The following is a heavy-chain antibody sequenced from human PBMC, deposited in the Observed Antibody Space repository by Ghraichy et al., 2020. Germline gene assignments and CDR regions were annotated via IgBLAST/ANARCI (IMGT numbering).Heavy chain of an antibody. CDR2: ISSSSSYI. V-gene: IGHV3-21*01. CDR1: GFTFSSYS. J-gene: IGHJ6*02. CDR3: AKGRLLGGYYYYGMDV. D-gene: IGHD3-22*01. Sequence: GSLRLSCAASGFTFSSYSMNWVRQAPGKELEWVSSISSSSSYIYYADSVKGRFTISRDNAKNSLYLQMNSLRAEDTAVYYCAKGRLLGGYYYYGMDVWGQGTTVTVSS.